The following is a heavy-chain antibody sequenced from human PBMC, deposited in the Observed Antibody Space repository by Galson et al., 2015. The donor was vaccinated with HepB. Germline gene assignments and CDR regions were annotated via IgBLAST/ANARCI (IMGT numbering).Heavy chain of an antibody. CDR1: GFTFSSYA. CDR3: AKDLYSSGFDHYGMDV. Sequence: SLRLSCAASGFTFSSYAMSWVRQAPGKGLEWVSAISGSGGSTYYADSVKGRFTISRDNSKNTLYLQMNSLRAEDTAVYYCAKDLYSSGFDHYGMDVWGQGTTVTVSS. D-gene: IGHD6-19*01. J-gene: IGHJ6*02. CDR2: ISGSGGST. V-gene: IGHV3-23*01.